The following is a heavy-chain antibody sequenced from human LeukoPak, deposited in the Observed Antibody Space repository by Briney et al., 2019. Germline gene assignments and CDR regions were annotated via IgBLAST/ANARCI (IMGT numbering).Heavy chain of an antibody. J-gene: IGHJ3*02. V-gene: IGHV4-4*02. CDR1: GGSISSNNW. CDR2: IYHSGST. Sequence: SGTLSLTCAVSGGSISSNNWWGWVRQPPGKGLEWIGYIYHSGSTYYNPSLKSRVTISVDRSKNQFSLKLSSVTAADTAVYYCARHRGKDAFDIWGQGTMVTVSS. CDR3: ARHRGKDAFDI.